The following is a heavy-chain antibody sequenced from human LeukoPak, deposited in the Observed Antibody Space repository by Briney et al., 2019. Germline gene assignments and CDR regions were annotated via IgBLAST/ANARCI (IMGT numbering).Heavy chain of an antibody. J-gene: IGHJ4*02. D-gene: IGHD1-14*01. CDR3: ASFRHHGGFDY. CDR1: GFSFSSYW. V-gene: IGHV3-74*01. CDR2: INTDGSST. Sequence: GGSLRLSCAASGFSFSSYWMHWVRQAPGKGLVWVSRINTDGSSTSYADSVKGRFTISRDNAKNTLCLQMNSLRAEDTAVYYCASFRHHGGFDYWGQGTLVTVSS.